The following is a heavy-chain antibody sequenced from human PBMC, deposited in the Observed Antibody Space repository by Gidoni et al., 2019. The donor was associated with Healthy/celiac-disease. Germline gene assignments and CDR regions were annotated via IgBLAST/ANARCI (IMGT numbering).Heavy chain of an antibody. V-gene: IGHV3-33*01. CDR1: GFTFSSYG. CDR3: ARDAAVAGIDY. J-gene: IGHJ4*02. CDR2: IWYDGRNK. Sequence: QVQLVESGGGVVQPGRSLRLSCAASGFTFSSYGMHGVRQAPGKGLEWVAVIWYDGRNKYYADSVKGRFTISRDNSKNTLYLQMNSLRAEDTAVYYCARDAAVAGIDYWGQGTLVTVSS. D-gene: IGHD6-19*01.